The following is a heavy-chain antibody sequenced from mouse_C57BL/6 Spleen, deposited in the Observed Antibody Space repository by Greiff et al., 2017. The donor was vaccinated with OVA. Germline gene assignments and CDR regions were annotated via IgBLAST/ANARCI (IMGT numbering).Heavy chain of an antibody. J-gene: IGHJ3*01. D-gene: IGHD3-3*01. CDR2: LYPSDSET. Sequence: VQLQQPGAELVRPGSSVKLSCKASGYPFTSSWMDWVKQRPGQGLAWIGNLYPSDSETHYNQKFKDKATLTVDKSSSTAYMQLSSLTSEDSAVYYCARGGTWFAYWGQGTLVTVSA. CDR1: GYPFTSSW. V-gene: IGHV1-61*01. CDR3: ARGGTWFAY.